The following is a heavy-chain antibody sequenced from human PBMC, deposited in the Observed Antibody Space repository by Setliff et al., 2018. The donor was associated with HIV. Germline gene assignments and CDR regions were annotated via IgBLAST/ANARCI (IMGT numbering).Heavy chain of an antibody. CDR2: INPNSGDT. D-gene: IGHD7-27*01. Sequence: GASVKVSCKASGFTFINYDINWVRQAPGQGLEWMGWINPNSGDTNYAQKFQGRVTMTRDTSISTVYMELSRLISDDTAVYYCVRDRTHQNWGSRGYYYMDVWGKGTTVTVSS. J-gene: IGHJ6*03. CDR1: GFTFINYD. V-gene: IGHV1-2*02. CDR3: VRDRTHQNWGSRGYYYMDV.